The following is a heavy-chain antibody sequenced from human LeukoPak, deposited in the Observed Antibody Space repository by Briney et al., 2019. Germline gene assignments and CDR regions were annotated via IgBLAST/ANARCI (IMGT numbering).Heavy chain of an antibody. Sequence: GGSLRLSCVVSGISLSNYAMAWVRQAPGKGLEWVSYISERGGSTTYADSVKGRFTISRDTSLNTLYLQMNNLRAEDTAVYFCAKRGVVIRGLLVIGYHQEAYHYDFWGQGVLVTVS. D-gene: IGHD3-10*01. CDR3: AKRGVVIRGLLVIGYHQEAYHYDF. CDR2: ISERGGST. J-gene: IGHJ4*02. V-gene: IGHV3-23*01. CDR1: GISLSNYA.